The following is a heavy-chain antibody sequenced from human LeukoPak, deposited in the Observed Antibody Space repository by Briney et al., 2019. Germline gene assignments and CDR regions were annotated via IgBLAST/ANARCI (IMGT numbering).Heavy chain of an antibody. D-gene: IGHD2-15*01. CDR2: FSTTGSTI. J-gene: IGHJ4*02. Sequence: PGGSLRLSCAASGFTLSSCEMNWVRQAPGKGLEWVSYFSTTGSTIYYADSVKGRFTISRDNAKNSLYLQMNSLRAEDTAVYYCARRIPNALYYFDYWGQGTLVTVSS. CDR3: ARRIPNALYYFDY. CDR1: GFTLSSCE. V-gene: IGHV3-48*03.